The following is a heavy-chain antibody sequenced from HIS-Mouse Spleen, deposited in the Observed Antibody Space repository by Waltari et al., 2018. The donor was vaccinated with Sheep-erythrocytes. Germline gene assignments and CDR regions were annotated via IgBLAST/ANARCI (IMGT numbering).Heavy chain of an antibody. D-gene: IGHD1-26*01. Sequence: EVQLVESGGGLVQPGGSLRLSCAASGFTFSSYAIHCVRQAKGKGLGWVSAIGTAGDTYYPGSVKGRFTISRENAKNSLYLQMNSLRAGDTAVYYCARANSGSYDDAFDIWGQGTMVTVSS. J-gene: IGHJ3*02. CDR3: ARANSGSYDDAFDI. CDR2: IGTAGDT. CDR1: GFTFSSYA. V-gene: IGHV3-13*01.